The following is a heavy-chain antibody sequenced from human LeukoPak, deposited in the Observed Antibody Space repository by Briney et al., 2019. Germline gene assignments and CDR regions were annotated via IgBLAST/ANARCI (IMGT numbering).Heavy chain of an antibody. CDR2: ISAYNGNT. Sequence: GASVKVSCKASGYTFTSYGISWVRQAPGQGLEWMGWISAYNGNTNYAQKLQGRVTMTTDTSTSTAYMELRSLRSDDTAVYYCARSDYGDYVEGEYFQHWGQGTLVTVSS. CDR3: ARSDYGDYVEGEYFQH. D-gene: IGHD4-17*01. V-gene: IGHV1-18*01. J-gene: IGHJ1*01. CDR1: GYTFTSYG.